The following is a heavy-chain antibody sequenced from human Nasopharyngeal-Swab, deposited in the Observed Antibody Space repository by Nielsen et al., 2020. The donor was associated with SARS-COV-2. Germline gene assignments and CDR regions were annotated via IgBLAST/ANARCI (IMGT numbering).Heavy chain of an antibody. CDR2: ISSDSSTI. D-gene: IGHD4-17*01. J-gene: IGHJ3*02. V-gene: IGHV3-48*04. Sequence: GGSLRLSCVGSGFSFSIYSMNWVRQAPGKGLEGVSYISSDSSTIDYADSVRGRFTISKDNANSLYLQMNNLRAEDTAVYYCARDSRGGLRDAFDIWGQGTLVTVSS. CDR1: GFSFSIYS. CDR3: ARDSRGGLRDAFDI.